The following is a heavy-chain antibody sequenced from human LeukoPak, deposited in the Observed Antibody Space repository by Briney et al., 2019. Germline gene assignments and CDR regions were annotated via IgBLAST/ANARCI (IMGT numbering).Heavy chain of an antibody. Sequence: AGGSLRLSCAASGFTFSSYSMNWVRQAPGKGLEWVSSISFSGSYIYYADSLKGRITISRDNAKNSLFLQVDSLTAEDTAVYYCASGLQYSSSWYSFDYWGQGTLVTVSS. CDR1: GFTFSSYS. CDR2: ISFSGSYI. CDR3: ASGLQYSSSWYSFDY. J-gene: IGHJ4*02. V-gene: IGHV3-21*01. D-gene: IGHD6-13*01.